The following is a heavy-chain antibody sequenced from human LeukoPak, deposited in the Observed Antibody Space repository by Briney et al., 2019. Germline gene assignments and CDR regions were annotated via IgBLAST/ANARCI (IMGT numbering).Heavy chain of an antibody. CDR3: ARLGARQMLEY. D-gene: IGHD4-17*01. CDR2: IKQDVGQI. J-gene: IGHJ4*02. CDR1: EFTLRSYW. Sequence: GGSLRLSCAASEFTLRSYWMSWVRQAPGKVPGWVAKIKQDVGQIYYLESVKGRVTVSRDNAKNSLYLQMNRLRAEDTAVYYCARLGARQMLEYWGQGTLVTVSS. V-gene: IGHV3-7*01.